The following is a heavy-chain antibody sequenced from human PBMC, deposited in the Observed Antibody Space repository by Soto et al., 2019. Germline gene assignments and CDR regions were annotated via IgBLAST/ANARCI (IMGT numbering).Heavy chain of an antibody. CDR3: ARSPTETGYSSGWYFDH. CDR1: GGSISSYY. D-gene: IGHD6-19*01. J-gene: IGHJ4*02. CDR2: IYYSGST. Sequence: SETLSLTCTVSGGSISSYYWSWIRQPPGKGLEWIGYIYYSGSTNYNPSLKSRVTISVDTSKNQFSLKLSSVTAADTAVYYCARSPTETGYSSGWYFDHWGQGTLVTVSS. V-gene: IGHV4-59*01.